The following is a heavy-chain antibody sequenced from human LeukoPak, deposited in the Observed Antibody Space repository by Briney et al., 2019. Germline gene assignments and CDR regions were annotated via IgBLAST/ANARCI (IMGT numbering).Heavy chain of an antibody. J-gene: IGHJ6*04. CDR3: VSVVRSGTTNYYYYGMDV. Sequence: ASVKVSCKASGGTFSSYAISWVRQAPGQGLEWMGGIIPIFGTANYAQKFQGRVTITADESTSTAYMELSSLRSEDTAVYYCVSVVRSGTTNYYYYGMDVWGKGTTVTVSS. CDR1: GGTFSSYA. D-gene: IGHD1-1*01. V-gene: IGHV1-69*13. CDR2: IIPIFGTA.